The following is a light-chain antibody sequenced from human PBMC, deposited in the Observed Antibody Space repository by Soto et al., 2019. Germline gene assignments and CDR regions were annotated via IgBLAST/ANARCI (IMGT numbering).Light chain of an antibody. CDR3: QQYNTSPRT. CDR2: AAS. CDR1: QSFRSSY. J-gene: IGKJ1*01. V-gene: IGKV3-20*01. Sequence: EIVLTQSPGTLSLSPGERATLSCRASQSFRSSYLAWYQQRPGQAPRLLIYAASSRATGIQDRFSGSGSGTDFTLTISRLEPEDFAVYYCQQYNTSPRTFGQGTKVDIK.